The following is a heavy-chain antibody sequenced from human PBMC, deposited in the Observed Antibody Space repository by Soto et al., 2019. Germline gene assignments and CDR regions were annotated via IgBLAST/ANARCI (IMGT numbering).Heavy chain of an antibody. J-gene: IGHJ6*02. CDR2: ISYDGSNK. D-gene: IGHD3-10*01. V-gene: IGHV3-30-3*01. CDR1: GFTFSSYA. CDR3: ARARWLHYYSGMDV. Sequence: GGSLRLSCAASGFTFSSYAMHWVRQAPGKGLEWVAVISYDGSNKYYADPVKGRFTISRDNSKNTLYLQMNSLRAEDTAVYYCARARWLHYYSGMDVWGQGTTVTVSS.